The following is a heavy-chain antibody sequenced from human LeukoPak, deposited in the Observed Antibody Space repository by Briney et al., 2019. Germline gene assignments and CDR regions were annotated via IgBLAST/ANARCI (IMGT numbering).Heavy chain of an antibody. CDR3: ARFRAATTRFDY. CDR1: GFTFRNYA. J-gene: IGHJ4*02. CDR2: VSFDGNTT. Sequence: GGSLRLSCAASGFTFRNYAMYWVRQPPGRGLEWAAVVSFDGNTTFYSDSVKGRFAISRDNSKNTLYLEMNSLRPEDTAVYYCARFRAATTRFDYWGRGTLVTVSS. D-gene: IGHD1/OR15-1a*01. V-gene: IGHV3-30*09.